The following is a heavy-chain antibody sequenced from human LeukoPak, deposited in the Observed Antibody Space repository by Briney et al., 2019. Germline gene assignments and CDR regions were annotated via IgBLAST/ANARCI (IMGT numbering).Heavy chain of an antibody. D-gene: IGHD6-13*01. CDR1: GYTFTGYY. CDR3: AREFSSWYGKGGAFDI. Sequence: ASVKVSCKASGYTFTGYYMHWVRQAPGQGLEWMGWINPNSGGTNYTQKFQGRVTMTRDTSISTAYMELRRLRSDATAVYYCAREFSSWYGKGGAFDIWGQGTMVTVSS. CDR2: INPNSGGT. J-gene: IGHJ3*02. V-gene: IGHV1-2*02.